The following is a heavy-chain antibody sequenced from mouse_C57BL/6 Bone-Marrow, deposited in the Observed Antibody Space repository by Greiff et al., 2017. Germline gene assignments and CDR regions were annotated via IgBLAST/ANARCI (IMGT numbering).Heavy chain of an antibody. CDR2: IYPGSGSP. D-gene: IGHD1-1*01. J-gene: IGHJ3*01. CDR1: GYTFTSYW. CDR3: ARKATVAPWFAY. V-gene: IGHV1-55*01. Sequence: VQLQQPGAELVKPGASVKMSCKASGYTFTSYWITWVKQRPGQGLEWIGDIYPGSGSPKYNEKFKGKATLTVDTSSSTAYMQLSSLTSDDSAVYYCARKATVAPWFAYWGQGTLVTVSA.